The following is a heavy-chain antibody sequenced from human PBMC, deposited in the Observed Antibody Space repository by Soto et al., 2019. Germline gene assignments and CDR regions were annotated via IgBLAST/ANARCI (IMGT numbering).Heavy chain of an antibody. CDR1: GFTFKTYD. V-gene: IGHV3-30*03. D-gene: IGHD5-12*01. CDR3: ERGRRGYTTSA. CDR2: ISFDGNNK. Sequence: PGGSLRLSCAASGFTFKTYDMHWVRQAPGKGLEWVAIISFDGNNKYYADSVKGRFTISRDNSKNTLSLNMNSLRPNDTGLYYCERGRRGYTTSAWGQGTLVTVSS. J-gene: IGHJ5*02.